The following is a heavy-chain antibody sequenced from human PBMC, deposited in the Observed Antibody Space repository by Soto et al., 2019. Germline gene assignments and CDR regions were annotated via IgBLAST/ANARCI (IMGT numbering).Heavy chain of an antibody. Sequence: EVQLVESGGGMVQPGGSLRLSCVASGFTFNTHDIHWVRQVTGKGLEWVSGIGTLFDTFYADSVKGRFTISRENAKTSVYLQMNNLRTGDTGVDYCARGRSNDFGSSPPPKFDPRGQGTLVTVSS. CDR2: IGTLFDT. CDR1: GFTFNTHD. J-gene: IGHJ5*02. CDR3: ARGRSNDFGSSPPPKFDP. V-gene: IGHV3-13*01. D-gene: IGHD3-10*01.